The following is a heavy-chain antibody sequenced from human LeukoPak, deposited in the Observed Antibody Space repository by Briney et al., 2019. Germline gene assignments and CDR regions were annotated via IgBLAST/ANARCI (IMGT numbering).Heavy chain of an antibody. CDR2: IYYSGST. J-gene: IGHJ4*02. CDR3: ARAVSGRFDY. V-gene: IGHV4-59*08. D-gene: IGHD6-19*01. CDR1: GGSMSPYH. Sequence: SETLSLACTVSGGSMSPYHWGWIRQPPGKGLEWTGYIYYSGSTNYNPSLNSRVTISVDTSKNQFSLRLSSVTAADTAIYYCARAVSGRFDYWGQGTLVTVSS.